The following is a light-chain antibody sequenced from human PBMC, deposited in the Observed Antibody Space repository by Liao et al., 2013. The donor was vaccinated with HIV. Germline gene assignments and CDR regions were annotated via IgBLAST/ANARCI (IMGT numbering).Light chain of an antibody. J-gene: IGLJ3*02. Sequence: SYELTQPPSVSVAPGEAARVTCGGDNIGVKSVHWYQQKPGQAPVVVIYYDDDRPSGIPERFSASNSGNTATLTISRVEAGDEADYYCQVWDSSGDHPRVFGGGTKLTVL. CDR3: QVWDSSGDHPRV. V-gene: IGLV3-21*04. CDR1: NIGVKS. CDR2: YDD.